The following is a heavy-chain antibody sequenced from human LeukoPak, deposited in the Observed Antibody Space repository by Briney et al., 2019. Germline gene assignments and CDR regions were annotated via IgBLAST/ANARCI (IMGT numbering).Heavy chain of an antibody. V-gene: IGHV3-30*18. Sequence: PGGSLRLSCAASGFTFSSYGMHWVRQAPGKGLEWVAVISYDGSNKYYADSVKGRFTIYRDNSRNTLYLQMNSLRAEDTAVYYCAKDGPGYCSGGSCPLDYWGQGTLVTVSS. CDR1: GFTFSSYG. CDR3: AKDGPGYCSGGSCPLDY. D-gene: IGHD2-15*01. J-gene: IGHJ4*02. CDR2: ISYDGSNK.